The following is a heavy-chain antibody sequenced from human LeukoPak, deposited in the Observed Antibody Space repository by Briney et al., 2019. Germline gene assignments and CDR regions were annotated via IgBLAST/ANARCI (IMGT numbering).Heavy chain of an antibody. CDR2: ISGSGGST. CDR3: AKYYGAGTEFDY. CDR1: GFTFSSYA. D-gene: IGHD3-10*01. Sequence: PPGGSLRLSCAASGFTFSSYAMSWVRQAPGKGLEWVSAISGSGGSTYYADSVKGRFTISRDNSKNTLYLQMDSLRAEDTAVYYCAKYYGAGTEFDYWGQGTLITVSS. V-gene: IGHV3-23*01. J-gene: IGHJ4*02.